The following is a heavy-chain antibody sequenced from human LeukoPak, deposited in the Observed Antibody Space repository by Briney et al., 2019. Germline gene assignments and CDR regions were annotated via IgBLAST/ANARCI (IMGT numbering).Heavy chain of an antibody. Sequence: ASVKVSCKASGYTFTGYYMHWVRQAPGQGLEWMGWINPNSGGTNYAQKFQGRVTMTRDTSISTAYMELSRLRSDDTAMYYCARDRRYSGYDQGGFDYWGQGTLVTVSS. D-gene: IGHD5-12*01. V-gene: IGHV1-2*02. J-gene: IGHJ4*02. CDR2: INPNSGGT. CDR1: GYTFTGYY. CDR3: ARDRRYSGYDQGGFDY.